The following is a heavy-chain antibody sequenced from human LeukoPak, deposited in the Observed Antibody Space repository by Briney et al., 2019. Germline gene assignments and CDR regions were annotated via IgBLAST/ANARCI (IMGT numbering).Heavy chain of an antibody. V-gene: IGHV3-74*01. D-gene: IGHD5-18*01. CDR1: GFTLSSYW. CDR2: VNGDGTTT. J-gene: IGHJ4*02. CDR3: ARGPRYSFGSAFDY. Sequence: GGSLRLSCAASGFTLSSYWMHWVRQAPGKGLVWVSRVNGDGTTTTYAGSVKGRFTISRDNAKNTLYLQMNSLRAEDTAVYFCARGPRYSFGSAFDYWGQGTLVTVSS.